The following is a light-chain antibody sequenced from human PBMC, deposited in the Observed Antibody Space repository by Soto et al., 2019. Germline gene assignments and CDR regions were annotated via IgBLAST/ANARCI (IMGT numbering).Light chain of an antibody. CDR1: TGAVTSGHY. V-gene: IGLV7-46*01. CDR3: LLSYSGAHVV. J-gene: IGLJ2*01. Sequence: SVVTQEPSVTVSPGGTVTLTCGSSTGAVTSGHYPYWFQQKPGQAPRTLIYDTSNKHSWTPARFSGSLLGGKAALTLSGAQPEDEAEYYCLLSYSGAHVVFGGGTKLTVL. CDR2: DTS.